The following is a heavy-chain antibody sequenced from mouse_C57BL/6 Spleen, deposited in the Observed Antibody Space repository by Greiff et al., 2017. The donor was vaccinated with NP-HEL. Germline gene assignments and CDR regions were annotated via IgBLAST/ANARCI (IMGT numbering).Heavy chain of an antibody. CDR2: IYPRSGNT. CDR3: ARYSSGYDWYFDV. Sequence: VQLQQSGAELARPGASVKLSCKASGYTFTSYGISWVKQRTGQGLEWIGEIYPRSGNTYYNEKFKGKATLTADKSSSTAYMELRSLTSEDAAVEFCARYSSGYDWYFDVWGTGTTVTVSS. CDR1: GYTFTSYG. V-gene: IGHV1-81*01. J-gene: IGHJ1*03. D-gene: IGHD3-2*02.